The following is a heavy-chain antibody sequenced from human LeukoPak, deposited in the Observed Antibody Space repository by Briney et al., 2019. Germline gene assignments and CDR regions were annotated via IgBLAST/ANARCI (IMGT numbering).Heavy chain of an antibody. Sequence: GGSLRLSCAASGFTFSSYSMNWVRQAPGKGLEWVSYISSSSSSIYYADSVKGRFTISRDNAKNSLYLQMNSLRAEDTAVYYCARDVGRDFDYWGQGTLVTVSS. CDR3: ARDVGRDFDY. CDR1: GFTFSSYS. V-gene: IGHV3-48*04. J-gene: IGHJ4*02. D-gene: IGHD3-16*01. CDR2: ISSSSSSI.